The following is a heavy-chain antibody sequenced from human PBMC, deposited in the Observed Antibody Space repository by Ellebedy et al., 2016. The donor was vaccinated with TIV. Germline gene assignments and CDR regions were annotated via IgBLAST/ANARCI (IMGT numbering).Heavy chain of an antibody. D-gene: IGHD1-7*01. J-gene: IGHJ3*02. CDR3: ARDLGELRGAFDI. Sequence: GEALKISCAASGFTVSSNYMSWVRQAQGKGLEWVSVIYSVGSTYYADSVKGRFTITRDNSKNTLYLQMNSLRAEDTAVYYCARDLGELRGAFDIWGQGTMVTVSS. V-gene: IGHV3-53*01. CDR2: IYSVGST. CDR1: GFTVSSNY.